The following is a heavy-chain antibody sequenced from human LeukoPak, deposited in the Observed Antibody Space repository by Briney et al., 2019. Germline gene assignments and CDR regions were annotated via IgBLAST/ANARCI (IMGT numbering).Heavy chain of an antibody. CDR3: AHRKNYYDSSVFDN. D-gene: IGHD3-22*01. J-gene: IGHJ4*02. CDR1: GFSLNTRGVG. V-gene: IGHV2-5*02. CDR2: IYWDDDR. Sequence: SGPTLVNPTQTLTLTCTFSGFSLNTRGVGLCWIRTPPGRALEWLALIYWDDDRRYSPSLKSRLTITKDTSKNQVVLTMTNMDPVDTATYFCAHRKNYYDSSVFDNWGQGTLVTVSS.